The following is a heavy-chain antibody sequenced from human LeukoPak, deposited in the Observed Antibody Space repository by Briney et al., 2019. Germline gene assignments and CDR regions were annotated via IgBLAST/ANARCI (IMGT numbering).Heavy chain of an antibody. CDR1: GGSIRIYY. V-gene: IGHV4-59*13. D-gene: IGHD4-17*01. CDR3: ARVRYGDCFDY. Sequence: PSETLSLTCTVSGGSIRIYYWSCIRQPPGKGLEWIVCIYYSGRTNYNTSLKSRVTISVETYKNQFSLKLSSVTAADTAVYYCARVRYGDCFDYWGQGTLVTVSS. CDR2: IYYSGRT. J-gene: IGHJ4*02.